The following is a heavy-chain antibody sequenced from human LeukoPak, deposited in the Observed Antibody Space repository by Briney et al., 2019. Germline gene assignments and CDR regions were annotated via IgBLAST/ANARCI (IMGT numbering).Heavy chain of an antibody. CDR2: IKQDGSEK. J-gene: IGHJ6*03. V-gene: IGHV3-7*01. D-gene: IGHD3-22*01. Sequence: GGSLRLSCAASGFTFSSYWMSWVRQAPGKGLEWVANIKQDGSEKYYVDSVKGRFTISRDNAKNSLYLQMNSLRAEDTAVYYCARDYYDSSGYYHKTDDYYYYMDVWGKGTTVTVPS. CDR1: GFTFSSYW. CDR3: ARDYYDSSGYYHKTDDYYYYMDV.